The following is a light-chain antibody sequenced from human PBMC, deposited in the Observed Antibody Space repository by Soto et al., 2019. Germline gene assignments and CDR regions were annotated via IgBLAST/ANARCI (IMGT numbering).Light chain of an antibody. CDR3: QQYNDWTPWT. V-gene: IGKV3-15*01. CDR1: QSVRSN. Sequence: EIVLTQSPATLSASPGERATLSCRASQSVRSNLAWFQQKPGQAPRLLIYDASTRPPGSPARFSGSGSGTVFTTTISSLQPEDVVVYYCQQYNDWTPWTFGQGTKVEIK. CDR2: DAS. J-gene: IGKJ1*01.